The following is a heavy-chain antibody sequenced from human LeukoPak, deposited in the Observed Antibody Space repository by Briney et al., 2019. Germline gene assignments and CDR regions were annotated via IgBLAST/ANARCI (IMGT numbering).Heavy chain of an antibody. CDR3: AREGALTVTKDAFDI. CDR1: GFTFSTYA. CDR2: ISYDANNK. J-gene: IGHJ3*02. D-gene: IGHD4-17*01. Sequence: QPGGSLRLSCAASGFTFSTYAIHWVRQAPGKGLEWVAVISYDANNKYYADSVKGRFTISRDNAKNSLYLQMNSLRAEDTAVYYCAREGALTVTKDAFDIWGQGTMVTVSS. V-gene: IGHV3-30*04.